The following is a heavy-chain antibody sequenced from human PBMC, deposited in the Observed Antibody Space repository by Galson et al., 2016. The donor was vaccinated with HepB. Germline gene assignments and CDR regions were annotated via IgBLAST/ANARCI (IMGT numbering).Heavy chain of an antibody. CDR3: AKDVMPKWVVPVGALRYYGMDV. J-gene: IGHJ6*01. V-gene: IGHV3-9*01. CDR2: ISWNSGSI. D-gene: IGHD4-17*01. CDR1: GSNFDDFA. Sequence: SLRLSCAASGSNFDDFAMHWVRQAPGKGLEWVSGISWNSGSIGYAESVKGRFTISRDNAKNSRYLQMTSLRAEDTALYYCAKDVMPKWVVPVGALRYYGMDVWGQGTTVTVSS.